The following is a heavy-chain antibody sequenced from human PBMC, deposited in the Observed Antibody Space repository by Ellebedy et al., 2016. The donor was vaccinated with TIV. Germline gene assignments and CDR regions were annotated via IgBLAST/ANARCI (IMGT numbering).Heavy chain of an antibody. J-gene: IGHJ4*02. CDR3: ARQISIRVFGVVITYLDL. V-gene: IGHV4-39*01. D-gene: IGHD3-3*01. Sequence: MPSETLSLTCTVSGGSISTNNYYWGWIRQSPGKGLEWFGSASYDGSTYYNPSLQSRVTISVDTSKNQLSLTLTLVTAADTAVYYCARQISIRVFGVVITYLDLWGQGTLVTVAS. CDR2: ASYDGST. CDR1: GGSISTNNYY.